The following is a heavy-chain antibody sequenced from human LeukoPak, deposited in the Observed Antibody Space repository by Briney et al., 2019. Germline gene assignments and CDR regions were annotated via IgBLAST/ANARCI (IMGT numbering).Heavy chain of an antibody. J-gene: IGHJ3*02. CDR2: IYYSGST. D-gene: IGHD5-18*01. CDR1: GGSISSGGYY. V-gene: IGHV4-31*03. Sequence: PSQTLSLTCTVSGGSISSGGYYWSWIRQHPGKGLEWFGYIYYSGSTYYNPSLKSRVTISVDTSKNQFSLKLSSVTAADTAVYYCARDRPKDTAMVNMKRMHDAFDIWGQGTMVTVSS. CDR3: ARDRPKDTAMVNMKRMHDAFDI.